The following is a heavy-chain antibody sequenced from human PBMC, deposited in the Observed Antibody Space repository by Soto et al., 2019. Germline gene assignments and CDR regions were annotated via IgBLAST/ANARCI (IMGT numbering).Heavy chain of an antibody. D-gene: IGHD6-13*01. Sequence: SETLSLTCAVYGGSFSGYYWSWIRQPPGKGLEWIGEINHSGSTNYNPSLKSRVTISVDTSKNQFSLKLSSVTAADTAVYYCARPYSSRYNWLDTWGQGTLVTVSS. CDR1: GGSFSGYY. V-gene: IGHV4-34*01. CDR2: INHSGST. CDR3: ARPYSSRYNWLDT. J-gene: IGHJ5*02.